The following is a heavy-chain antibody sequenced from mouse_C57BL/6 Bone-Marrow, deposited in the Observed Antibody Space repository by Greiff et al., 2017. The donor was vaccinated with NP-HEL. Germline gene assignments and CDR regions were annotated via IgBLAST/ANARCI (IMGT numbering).Heavy chain of an antibody. CDR1: GFTFSDYY. D-gene: IGHD1-1*01. Sequence: EVQLQESGGGLVQPGGSLKLSCAASGFTFSDYYMYWVRQTPEKRLEWVAYISNGGGSTYYPDTVKGRFTISRDNAKNTLYLQMSRLKSEDTAMYYCARRGTTVVAPYYAMDYWGQGTSVTVSS. V-gene: IGHV5-12*01. J-gene: IGHJ4*01. CDR2: ISNGGGST. CDR3: ARRGTTVVAPYYAMDY.